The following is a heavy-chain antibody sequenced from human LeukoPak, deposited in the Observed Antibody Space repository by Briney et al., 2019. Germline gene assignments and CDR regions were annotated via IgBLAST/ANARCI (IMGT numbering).Heavy chain of an antibody. J-gene: IGHJ5*02. V-gene: IGHV1-24*01. D-gene: IGHD1-26*01. Sequence: ASVKVSCKVSGYTLTELSMHWVRQAPGKGLEWMGGFDPEDGETIYAQKFQGRVTMTRDMSTSTDYMELSSLRSEDTDIYYCARDNSVGDNAWWFDPWGQGTLVTVSS. CDR1: GYTLTELS. CDR2: FDPEDGET. CDR3: ARDNSVGDNAWWFDP.